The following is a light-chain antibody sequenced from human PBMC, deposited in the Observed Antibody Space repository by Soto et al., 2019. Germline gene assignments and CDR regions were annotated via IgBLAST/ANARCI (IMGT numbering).Light chain of an antibody. J-gene: IGKJ1*01. CDR3: QQYGNSFVG. CDR1: QSVSSN. V-gene: IGKV3-15*01. Sequence: EIVMTQSPATLSVSPGERATLSCRASQSVSSNLAWYQQKPGQAPRLLIYGASTRATGIPARFSGSGSGTEFTLTISSLQSEDFAVYYCQQYGNSFVGFGQGTKVEIK. CDR2: GAS.